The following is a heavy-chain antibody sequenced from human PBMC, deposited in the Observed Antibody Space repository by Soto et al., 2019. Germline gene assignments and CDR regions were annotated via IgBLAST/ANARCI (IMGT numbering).Heavy chain of an antibody. CDR2: IYYSGST. CDR3: ARTTVTTIFDY. V-gene: IGHV4-59*08. CDR1: GGSISSYY. J-gene: IGHJ4*02. Sequence: SETLSLTCTVSGGSISSYYWSWIRQPPGKGLEWIGYIYYSGSTNYNPSLKSRVTISVDTSKNQFSLKLSSVTAADTAVYYCARTTVTTIFDYWGQGTLVTVSS. D-gene: IGHD4-17*01.